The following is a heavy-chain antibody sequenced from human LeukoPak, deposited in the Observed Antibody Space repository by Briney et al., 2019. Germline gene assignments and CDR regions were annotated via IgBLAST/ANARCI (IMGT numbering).Heavy chain of an antibody. Sequence: GGFLRLSCAASGFTFSSYGMHWVRQAPGKGLEWVAVIWYDGSNKYYADSVKGRFTISRDNSKNTLYLQMNSLRAEDTAVYYCARGIAVAGTNWFDPWGQGTLVTVSS. CDR1: GFTFSSYG. D-gene: IGHD6-19*01. CDR3: ARGIAVAGTNWFDP. J-gene: IGHJ5*02. CDR2: IWYDGSNK. V-gene: IGHV3-33*01.